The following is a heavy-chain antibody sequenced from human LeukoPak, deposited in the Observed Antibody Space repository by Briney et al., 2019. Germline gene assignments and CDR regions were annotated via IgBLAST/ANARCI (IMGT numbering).Heavy chain of an antibody. J-gene: IGHJ4*02. V-gene: IGHV1-46*01. CDR2: INPNDGRT. CDR1: GHTFTSYY. D-gene: IGHD6-13*01. Sequence: GASVKVSCKASGHTFTSYYMRWVRRAPGQGLEWMGMINPNDGRTNYAQKFQGRVTMTRDTSTSTVYMEVSSLRSDDTPVYYCESDANLPAAVDIAAAGTPFDYWGQGTLVTVSS. CDR3: ESDANLPAAVDIAAAGTPFDY.